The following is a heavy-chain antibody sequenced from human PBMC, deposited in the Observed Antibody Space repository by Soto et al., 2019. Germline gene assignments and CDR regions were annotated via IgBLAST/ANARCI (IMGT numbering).Heavy chain of an antibody. V-gene: IGHV4-39*01. J-gene: IGHJ4*02. Sequence: QLQLQESGPGLVKPSETLSLTCTVSGGSISSSSYYWGWTRQPPGKGLEWIGSIYYSGSTYYNPSLKSRVTISVDTSKNQFSLKLSSVTAADTAVYYCARLRGVVVVAAIPDYWGQGTLVTVSS. CDR2: IYYSGST. CDR3: ARLRGVVVVAAIPDY. D-gene: IGHD2-15*01. CDR1: GGSISSSSYY.